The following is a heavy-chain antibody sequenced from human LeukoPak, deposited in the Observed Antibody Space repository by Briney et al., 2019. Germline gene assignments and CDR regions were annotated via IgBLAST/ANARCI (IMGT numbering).Heavy chain of an antibody. V-gene: IGHV3-30-3*01. CDR3: ARGSPDLTHYYYYGMDV. J-gene: IGHJ6*02. CDR1: GFTFSSYA. D-gene: IGHD1-14*01. Sequence: GRSLRLSCAASGFTFSSYAMHWVRQAPGKGLEWVAVISYDGSNKYYADSVKGRFTISRDNSKNTLYLQMNSLRAEDTAVYYCARGSPDLTHYYYYGMDVWGQGTTVTVSS. CDR2: ISYDGSNK.